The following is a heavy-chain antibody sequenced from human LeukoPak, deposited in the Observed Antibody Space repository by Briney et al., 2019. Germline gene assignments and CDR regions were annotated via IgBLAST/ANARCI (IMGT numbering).Heavy chain of an antibody. Sequence: GGSLRLSCAASGLTFINYPSGWIRQAPGKGLEWVSTISGSGGSTYFADSVKGRFTLSRDNSKNTLYLQMNSMSADDMAVYYCTQRAMDDYTGAKIRWDNYFDYWGQGTLVTVSS. CDR3: TQRAMDDYTGAKIRWDNYFDY. V-gene: IGHV3-23*01. CDR2: ISGSGGST. CDR1: GLTFINYP. J-gene: IGHJ4*02. D-gene: IGHD3-3*01.